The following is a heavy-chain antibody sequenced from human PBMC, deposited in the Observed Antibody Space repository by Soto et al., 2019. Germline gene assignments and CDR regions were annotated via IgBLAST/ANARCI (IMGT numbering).Heavy chain of an antibody. CDR2: MNPNSGNT. D-gene: IGHD5-18*01. J-gene: IGHJ6*02. CDR3: ARSGYSYGHYYYYGMDV. Sequence: GASVKVSCKASGYTFTSYDINWVRQATGQGLEWMGWMNPNSGNTGYAQKFQGRVTMTRNTSISTAYMELSSLRSEDTAVYYCARSGYSYGHYYYYGMDVWGQGTTVTVSS. V-gene: IGHV1-8*01. CDR1: GYTFTSYD.